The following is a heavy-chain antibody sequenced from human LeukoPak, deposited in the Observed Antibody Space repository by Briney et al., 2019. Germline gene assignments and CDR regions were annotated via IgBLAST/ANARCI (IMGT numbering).Heavy chain of an antibody. CDR1: GYTFTGYY. V-gene: IGHV1-2*02. J-gene: IGHJ6*02. Sequence: ASVKVSCKASGYTFTGYYMHWVRQAPGQGLEWMGWINPNSGGTNYAQKFQGRVTMTRDTSISTAYMELSRLRSDDTAVYYCARDPSGSGWSRYGMDVWGQGTTVTVSS. CDR2: INPNSGGT. D-gene: IGHD6-19*01. CDR3: ARDPSGSGWSRYGMDV.